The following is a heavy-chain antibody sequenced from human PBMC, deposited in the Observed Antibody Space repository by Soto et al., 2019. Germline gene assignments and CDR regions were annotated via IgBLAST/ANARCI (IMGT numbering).Heavy chain of an antibody. Sequence: SETLSLTCTVSGGSISSYYWSWIRQPPGKGLEWIGYIYYSGSTNYNPSIKSRVTISVDTSKNQFSLKLSSVTAADTAVYYCARHVTGDYDILTGYYRGNYFDYWGQGTLVTVSS. D-gene: IGHD3-9*01. CDR2: IYYSGST. V-gene: IGHV4-59*08. CDR3: ARHVTGDYDILTGYYRGNYFDY. CDR1: GGSISSYY. J-gene: IGHJ4*02.